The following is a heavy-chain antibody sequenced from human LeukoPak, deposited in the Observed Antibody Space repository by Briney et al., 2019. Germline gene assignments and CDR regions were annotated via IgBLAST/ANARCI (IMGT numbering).Heavy chain of an antibody. D-gene: IGHD1-14*01. CDR3: ARLGPTELPA. Sequence: ASVKVSCKTSGYTFINYDINWLRQAAGQGLEWMGWMNPKSGNTGYAPKFQGRVTMTRTTSINTAYLELSSLRSGDTAVYYCARLGPTELPAWGQGTLVTVSS. V-gene: IGHV1-8*01. J-gene: IGHJ4*02. CDR1: GYTFINYD. CDR2: MNPKSGNT.